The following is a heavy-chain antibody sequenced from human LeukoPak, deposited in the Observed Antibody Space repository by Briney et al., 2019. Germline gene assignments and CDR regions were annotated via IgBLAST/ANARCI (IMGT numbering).Heavy chain of an antibody. CDR1: GGSISSGGYY. CDR2: IYYSGST. V-gene: IGHV4-31*03. CDR3: AREGDTYYYDSSGRSAFDI. J-gene: IGHJ3*02. D-gene: IGHD3-22*01. Sequence: SETLSLTCTVSGGSISSGGYYWSWIRQHPGKGLEWIGYIYYSGSTYYNPSLKSRVTISVDTSKNQFSLKLSSVTAADTAVYYCAREGDTYYYDSSGRSAFDIWGQGTMVTVSS.